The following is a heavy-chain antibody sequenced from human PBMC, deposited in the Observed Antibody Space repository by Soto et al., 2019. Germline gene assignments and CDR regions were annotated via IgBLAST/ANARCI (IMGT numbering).Heavy chain of an antibody. CDR2: IYYSGST. D-gene: IGHD3-22*01. V-gene: IGHV4-31*03. CDR3: AREAGDLTYYYDSSGYRGPFWWYFDL. J-gene: IGHJ2*01. CDR1: GGSISSGGYY. Sequence: SETLSLTYTVSGGSISSGGYYWSWIRQHPGKGLEWIGYIYYSGSTYYNPSLKSRVTISVDTSKNQFSLKLSSVTAADTAVYYCAREAGDLTYYYDSSGYRGPFWWYFDLWGRGTLVTSPQ.